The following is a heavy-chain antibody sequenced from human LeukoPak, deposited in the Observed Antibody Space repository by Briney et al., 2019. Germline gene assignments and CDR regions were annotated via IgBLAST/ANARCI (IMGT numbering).Heavy chain of an antibody. Sequence: SETLSLTCTASGGSISSYYWSWIRQPPGKGLEWIGYIYYSGSTNFNPSLKSRVTISVDTSKNQFSLKLSSVTAADTAVYYCARGYGETSTRWGQGTLVTVSS. D-gene: IGHD4-17*01. J-gene: IGHJ4*02. V-gene: IGHV4-59*01. CDR2: IYYSGST. CDR3: ARGYGETSTR. CDR1: GGSISSYY.